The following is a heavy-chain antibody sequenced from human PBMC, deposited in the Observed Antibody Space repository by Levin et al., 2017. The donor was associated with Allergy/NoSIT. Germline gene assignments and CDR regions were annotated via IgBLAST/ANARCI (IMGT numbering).Heavy chain of an antibody. CDR1: GFTFSRYG. CDR3: ARDSSSWYGYYYYGMDV. D-gene: IGHD6-13*01. CDR2: TSYDGSKK. Sequence: GGSLRLSCAASGFTFSRYGMNWVRQAPGKGLEWLAVTSYDGSKKYYVDSVKGRFTISRDNSTNTLYLQMNSLRAEDTAVYYCARDSSSWYGYYYYGMDVWGQGTTVTVSS. V-gene: IGHV3-30*03. J-gene: IGHJ6*02.